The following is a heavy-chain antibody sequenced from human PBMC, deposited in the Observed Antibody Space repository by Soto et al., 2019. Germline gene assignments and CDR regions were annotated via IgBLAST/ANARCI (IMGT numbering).Heavy chain of an antibody. D-gene: IGHD2-15*01. CDR2: VWFDGSDK. CDR3: ARLYCSASSCYSVGGFDI. CDR1: GFTFSTNG. Sequence: QVQLVESGGGVVQPGRSLRLSCAASGFTFSTNGMHWVRQALGKGLEWVALVWFDGSDKYSSDSVKGRFTISRDNSKNTLYLQMNSLRAEDTAVYYCARLYCSASSCYSVGGFDIWGQGTMVTVSS. J-gene: IGHJ3*02. V-gene: IGHV3-33*01.